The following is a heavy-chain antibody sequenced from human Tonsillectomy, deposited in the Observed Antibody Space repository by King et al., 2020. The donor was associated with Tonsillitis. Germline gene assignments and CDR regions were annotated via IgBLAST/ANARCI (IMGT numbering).Heavy chain of an antibody. Sequence: QLVQSGAEVKKPGSSVKVSCKASGGTFSSYGLTWVRQAPGQGLEWMGGINPVFGTTNYAQKFQGRVTISADKVTSTAYMELSSLKSDDTAVYYCASPREQLVRDYYYNGLDVWGQGTPVTVSS. CDR2: INPVFGTT. V-gene: IGHV1-69*06. CDR3: ASPREQLVRDYYYNGLDV. D-gene: IGHD6-13*01. CDR1: GGTFSSYG. J-gene: IGHJ6*02.